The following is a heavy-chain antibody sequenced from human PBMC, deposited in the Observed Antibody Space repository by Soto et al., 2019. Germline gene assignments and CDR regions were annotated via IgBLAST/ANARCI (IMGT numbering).Heavy chain of an antibody. V-gene: IGHV2-5*02. CDR3: AHRVRRAVCGLVRRTAISFDF. CDR2: IYWDDDK. CDR1: GFSLTTSGVG. D-gene: IGHD3-3*01. J-gene: IGHJ4*02. Sequence: QITLNESGPTVVKPTETLTLTCTISGFSLTTSGVGVGWVRQSPGKAPEWLAFIYWDDDKRYSTSLKSRLTITKDTSKNQVVLTIANVDAADTATYFCAHRVRRAVCGLVRRTAISFDFWGQGTPVVVSS.